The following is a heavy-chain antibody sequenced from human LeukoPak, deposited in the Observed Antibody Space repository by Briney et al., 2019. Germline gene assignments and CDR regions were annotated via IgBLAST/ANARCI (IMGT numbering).Heavy chain of an antibody. CDR1: GYTFTSYY. CDR3: ARIDIVVVPAALRRNYYYGMDV. D-gene: IGHD2-2*01. J-gene: IGHJ6*02. V-gene: IGHV1-46*01. CDR2: INPSGGST. Sequence: GASVTVSCKASGYTFTSYYMHWVRQAPGQGLEWMGIINPSGGSTSYAQKFQGRVTMTRDTSTSTVYMELSSLRSEDTAVYYCARIDIVVVPAALRRNYYYGMDVWGQGTTVTVSS.